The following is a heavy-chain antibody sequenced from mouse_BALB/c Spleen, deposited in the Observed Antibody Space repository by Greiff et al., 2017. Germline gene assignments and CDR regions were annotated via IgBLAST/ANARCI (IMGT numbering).Heavy chain of an antibody. CDR2: ISSGGST. J-gene: IGHJ1*01. V-gene: IGHV5-6-5*01. Sequence: DVQLVESGGGLVKPGGSLKLSCAASGFTFSSYAMSWVRQTPEKRLEWVASISSGGSTYYPDSVKGRFTISRDNARNILYLQMSSLRSEDTAMYYCARDGSSPHWYFDVWGAGTTVTVSS. CDR3: ARDGSSPHWYFDV. D-gene: IGHD1-1*01. CDR1: GFTFSSYA.